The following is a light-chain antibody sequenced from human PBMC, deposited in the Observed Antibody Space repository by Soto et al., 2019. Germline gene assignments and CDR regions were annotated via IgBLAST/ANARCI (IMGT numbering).Light chain of an antibody. V-gene: IGLV1-51*02. CDR1: SSNLGINF. CDR3: ATWDGSLSVGV. Sequence: QSVLTQPPSVSGALEQKVTISCSGGSSNLGINFFSWYQQFPGGVPKLLIYENNKRPSGIPDRFSGAKSGTSATLDITGLQAGDEADYYCATWDGSLSVGVFGGGTKLTVL. CDR2: ENN. J-gene: IGLJ2*01.